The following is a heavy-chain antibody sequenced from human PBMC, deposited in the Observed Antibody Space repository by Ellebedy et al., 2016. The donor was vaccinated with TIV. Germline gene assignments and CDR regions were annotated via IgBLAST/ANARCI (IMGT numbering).Heavy chain of an antibody. CDR1: GFTVGSNY. D-gene: IGHD2/OR15-2a*01. Sequence: GESLKISCAASGFTVGSNYMNWVRQAPGKGPEWVSILYGDDRAFYSDAVEGRFFISRDNSQNMLYLQMNNLGVEDTAVYFCARDVRPNIGNFWGQGTLVTVSS. CDR3: ARDVRPNIGNF. J-gene: IGHJ4*02. CDR2: LYGDDRA. V-gene: IGHV3-66*01.